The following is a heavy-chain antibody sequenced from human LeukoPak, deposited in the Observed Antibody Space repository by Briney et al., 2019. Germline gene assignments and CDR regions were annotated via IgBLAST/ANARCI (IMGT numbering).Heavy chain of an antibody. CDR3: ARGMDIVVVVAAGRFDY. Sequence: GGSLRLSCAASGFTFSSYAMYWVRQAPGKGLEWVAVISYDGSNKYYADSVKGRFTISRDNSKNTLYLQMNSLRAEDTAVYYCARGMDIVVVVAAGRFDYWGQGTLVTVSS. D-gene: IGHD2-15*01. V-gene: IGHV3-30-3*01. CDR2: ISYDGSNK. CDR1: GFTFSSYA. J-gene: IGHJ4*02.